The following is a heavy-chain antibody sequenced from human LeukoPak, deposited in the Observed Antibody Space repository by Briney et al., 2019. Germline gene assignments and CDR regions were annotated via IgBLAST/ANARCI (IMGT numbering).Heavy chain of an antibody. J-gene: IGHJ4*02. CDR1: GGSISSSSYY. V-gene: IGHV4-39*07. CDR3: AKDPHTGIAPDC. CDR2: IYYSGST. Sequence: PSETLSLTCTVSGGSISSSSYYWGWIRQPPGKGLEWIGSIYYSGSTYYNPSLKSRVTISIDKSKNQFSLKLTYVTAADTAVYYCAKDPHTGIAPDCWGQGTLVTVSS. D-gene: IGHD5-18*01.